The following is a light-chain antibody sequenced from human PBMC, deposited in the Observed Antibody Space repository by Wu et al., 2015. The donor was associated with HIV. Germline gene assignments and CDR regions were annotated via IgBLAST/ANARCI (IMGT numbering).Light chain of an antibody. CDR2: DAS. V-gene: IGKV1-13*02. J-gene: IGKJ5*01. CDR1: QDIFTY. Sequence: AIQLTQSPSSLSASIGDRVNITCRASQDIFTYLAWYQQTPGKAPRVLIYDASTLQRGVSSRFSGSGSGADSTLTISGLQREDFAIYFCQQLNSFPLTFGQGSRLEI. CDR3: QQLNSFPLT.